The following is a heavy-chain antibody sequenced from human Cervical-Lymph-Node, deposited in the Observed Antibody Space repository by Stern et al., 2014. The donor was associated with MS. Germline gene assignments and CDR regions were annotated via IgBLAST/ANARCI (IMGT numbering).Heavy chain of an antibody. CDR1: GFIFSDYY. CDR2: ISSRYGTI. D-gene: IGHD3-10*02. V-gene: IGHV3-11*01. CDR3: ARSGCSEDDF. J-gene: IGHJ4*02. Sequence: VHLVESGGGLVKPGESLRVSCAASGFIFSDYYMNWIRQAPGKGLEWLSYISSRYGTIYYADSLKGRFTISRDNAKKSLYLHMNSLRAEDTSVYYCARSGCSEDDFWGQGTLVTVSS.